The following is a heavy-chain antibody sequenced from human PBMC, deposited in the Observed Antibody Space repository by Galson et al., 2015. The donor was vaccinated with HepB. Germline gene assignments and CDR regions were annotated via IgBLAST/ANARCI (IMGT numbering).Heavy chain of an antibody. CDR3: AKDGARGDFDWLTYYYYGLDV. CDR2: VIPNSGGT. D-gene: IGHD3-9*01. CDR1: GYTFTNYY. Sequence: SVKVSCKASGYTFTNYYIHWVRQAPGQGLEWMGWVIPNSGGTNYAQKFQGRVTMTRDSSIRTAYMELSRLRSDDTAVYYCAKDGARGDFDWLTYYYYGLDVWGQGSTVTVSS. V-gene: IGHV1-2*02. J-gene: IGHJ6*02.